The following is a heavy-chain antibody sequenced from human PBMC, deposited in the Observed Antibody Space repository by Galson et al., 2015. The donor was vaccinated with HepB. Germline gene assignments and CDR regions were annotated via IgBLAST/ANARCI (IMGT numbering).Heavy chain of an antibody. Sequence: SLRLSCAASGFTFSSYSMNWVRQAPGKGLEWVSYISSSSSTIYYADSVKGRFTISRDNAKNSLYLQMNSLRAEDTAVYYCAGALSNGVPAAIYGEGAFDIWGQGTMVTVSS. CDR2: ISSSSSTI. D-gene: IGHD2-2*02. V-gene: IGHV3-48*01. CDR1: GFTFSSYS. J-gene: IGHJ3*02. CDR3: AGALSNGVPAAIYGEGAFDI.